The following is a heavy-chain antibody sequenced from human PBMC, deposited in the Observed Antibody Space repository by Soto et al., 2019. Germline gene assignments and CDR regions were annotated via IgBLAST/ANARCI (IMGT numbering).Heavy chain of an antibody. CDR1: GGSISSGGYY. CDR2: IYYSGST. Sequence: QVQLQESGPGLVKPSQTLSLTCTVSGGSISSGGYYWSWIRQHPGKGLEWIGSIYYSGSTYYNPALQRRVTISVDTTKNPFSLKLSSVTAADTAVSYCARGVLHWGQGTLVTVSS. D-gene: IGHD3-16*01. V-gene: IGHV4-31*03. CDR3: ARGVLH. J-gene: IGHJ4*02.